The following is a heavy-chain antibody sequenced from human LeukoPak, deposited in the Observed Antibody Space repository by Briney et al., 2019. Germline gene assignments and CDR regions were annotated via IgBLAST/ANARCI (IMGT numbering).Heavy chain of an antibody. CDR3: ARAPCVLCDYYDSSGYYYGYFDY. Sequence: ASVKVSCKASGGTFSSYAISWVRQAPGQGLEWMGGIIPIFGTANYAQKFQGRATITTDESTSTAYMELSSLRSEDTAVYYCARAPCVLCDYYDSSGYYYGYFDYWGQGTLVTLSS. D-gene: IGHD3-22*01. V-gene: IGHV1-69*05. CDR2: IIPIFGTA. J-gene: IGHJ4*02. CDR1: GGTFSSYA.